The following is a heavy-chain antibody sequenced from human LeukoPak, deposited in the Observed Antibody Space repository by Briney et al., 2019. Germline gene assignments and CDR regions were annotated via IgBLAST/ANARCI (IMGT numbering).Heavy chain of an antibody. J-gene: IGHJ4*02. Sequence: GASVKVSCKASGYTFTDYYMHWVRQAPGQGLEWMGWINPNSGDTNSAQKFQGRVTMTRDTAISTAYMELSRLRSDDTAVYYCARDYGGNSGGDYWGQGTLVTVSS. CDR2: INPNSGDT. V-gene: IGHV1-2*02. CDR1: GYTFTDYY. D-gene: IGHD4-23*01. CDR3: ARDYGGNSGGDY.